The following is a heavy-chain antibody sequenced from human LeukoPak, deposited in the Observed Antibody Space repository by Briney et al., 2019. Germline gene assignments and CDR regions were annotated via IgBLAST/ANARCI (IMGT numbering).Heavy chain of an antibody. CDR1: GYSFTSYW. CDR2: IYPGDSDT. CDR3: ARHRAYCSSTSCYTRNDAFDI. J-gene: IGHJ3*02. Sequence: GESLKISCKGSGYSFTSYWIGWVRQMPGKGLEWMGIIYPGDSDTRYSPSFQGQVTISADKSISTAYLQWSSLKASDTAMYYCARHRAYCSSTSCYTRNDAFDIWGQGTMVTVSS. D-gene: IGHD2-2*02. V-gene: IGHV5-51*01.